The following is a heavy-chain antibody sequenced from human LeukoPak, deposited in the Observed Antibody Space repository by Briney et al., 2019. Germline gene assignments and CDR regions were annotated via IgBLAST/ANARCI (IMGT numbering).Heavy chain of an antibody. V-gene: IGHV1-2*06. Sequence: ASVKVSCKASGYTFTGYYMHWVRQAPGQGLEWMGRINPNSGGTNYAQKFQGRVTMTRDTSISTAYMELSRLRSDDTAVYYCARGYYDNSGYYLYWGQGTLVTVSS. CDR3: ARGYYDNSGYYLY. CDR2: INPNSGGT. J-gene: IGHJ4*02. D-gene: IGHD3-22*01. CDR1: GYTFTGYY.